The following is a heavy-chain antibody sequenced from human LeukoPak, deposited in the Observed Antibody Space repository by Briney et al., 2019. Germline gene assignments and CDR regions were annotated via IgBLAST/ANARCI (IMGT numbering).Heavy chain of an antibody. CDR2: IYTGGST. V-gene: IGHV4-61*02. Sequence: SQTLSLTCTVSGGSISSGSYYWTWIRQPAGKGLEWIGRIYTGGSTNYNPSLKSRVTTSVDSSKNQFSLILTSVTAADTAVYYCAREGWVVAAGYYYYMDVWGKGTTVTVSS. J-gene: IGHJ6*03. CDR3: AREGWVVAAGYYYYMDV. D-gene: IGHD2-15*01. CDR1: GGSISSGSYY.